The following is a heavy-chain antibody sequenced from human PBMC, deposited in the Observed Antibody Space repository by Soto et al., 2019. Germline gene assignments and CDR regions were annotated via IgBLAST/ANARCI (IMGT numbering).Heavy chain of an antibody. J-gene: IGHJ5*02. CDR1: GASISGFY. D-gene: IGHD1-1*01. Sequence: SDTLSRTCTGSGASISGFYWSRIRKSAGKGLEWIGRIYATGTTDYNPSLKSRVMMSVDTSKKQFSLKLRSVTAADTAVYYCVRDGTKTLRDWFDPWGQGISVTVSS. CDR2: IYATGTT. V-gene: IGHV4-4*07. CDR3: VRDGTKTLRDWFDP.